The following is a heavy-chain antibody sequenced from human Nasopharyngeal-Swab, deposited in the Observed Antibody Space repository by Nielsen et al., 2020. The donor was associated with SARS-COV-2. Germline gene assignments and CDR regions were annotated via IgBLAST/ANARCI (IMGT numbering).Heavy chain of an antibody. CDR3: ARVGGDYYYYHYMDV. V-gene: IGHV4-30-2*01. D-gene: IGHD1-26*01. CDR2: IYHSGST. J-gene: IGHJ6*03. Sequence: WIRQPPGKGLEWIGYIYHSGSTYYNPSLKSRVTISVDRSKNQFSLKLSSVTAADTAVYYCARVGGDYYYYHYMDVWGKGTTVTVSS.